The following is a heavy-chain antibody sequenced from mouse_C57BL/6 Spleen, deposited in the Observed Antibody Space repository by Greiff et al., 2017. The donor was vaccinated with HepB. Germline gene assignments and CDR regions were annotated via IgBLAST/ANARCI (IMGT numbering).Heavy chain of an antibody. Sequence: VKLQESGAELVKPGASVKISCKASGYAFSSYWMNWVKQRPGKGLEWIGQIYPGDGDTNYNGKFKGKATLTADKSSSTAYMQLSSLTSEDSAVYVCARGSPWYFDVWGTGTTVTVAS. CDR2: IYPGDGDT. CDR3: ARGSPWYFDV. V-gene: IGHV1-80*01. J-gene: IGHJ1*03. D-gene: IGHD1-1*01. CDR1: GYAFSSYW.